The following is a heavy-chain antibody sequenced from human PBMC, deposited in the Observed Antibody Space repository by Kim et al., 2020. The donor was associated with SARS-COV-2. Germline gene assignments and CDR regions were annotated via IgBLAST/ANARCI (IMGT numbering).Heavy chain of an antibody. J-gene: IGHJ4*02. D-gene: IGHD6-19*01. V-gene: IGHV3-21*01. CDR3: ARGGTAVTGTWVDS. Sequence: ADSMKGRFTMSRDNAKNSLFLQMSSLRAEDTAVYYCARGGTAVTGTWVDSWGQGTLVTVSS.